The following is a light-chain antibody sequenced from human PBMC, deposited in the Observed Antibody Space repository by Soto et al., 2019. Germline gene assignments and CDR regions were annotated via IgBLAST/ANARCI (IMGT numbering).Light chain of an antibody. V-gene: IGLV2-14*01. CDR3: SSYTTSGTPYV. CDR1: TIDIGSYKY. J-gene: IGLJ1*01. Sequence: QSVLTQPASVSGSPGQSITISCAGSTIDIGSYKYVSWFQQHPGNAPKLIISEVRDRPSGVSTPFPGSKSGNTASLNLSGLQPEDEADYYCSSYTTSGTPYVFXTGTKVRVL. CDR2: EVR.